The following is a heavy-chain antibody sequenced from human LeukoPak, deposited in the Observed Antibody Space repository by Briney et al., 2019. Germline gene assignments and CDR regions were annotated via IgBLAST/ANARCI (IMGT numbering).Heavy chain of an antibody. V-gene: IGHV4-4*09. Sequence: PSETLSLTCTVSGGSISTYFWSWIRQSPGEGLDWIGYVHASGNTKYSPSLESRVTLSIDTSKNQFSLTLSFVTAADTAIYYCARLLRWSEDGFDIWGQGTVVAISS. D-gene: IGHD2-15*01. CDR2: VHASGNT. J-gene: IGHJ3*02. CDR3: ARLLRWSEDGFDI. CDR1: GGSISTYF.